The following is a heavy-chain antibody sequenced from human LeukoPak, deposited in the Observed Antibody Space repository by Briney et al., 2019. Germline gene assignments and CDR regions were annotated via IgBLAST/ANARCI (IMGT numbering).Heavy chain of an antibody. D-gene: IGHD2-21*02. CDR2: INHSGST. V-gene: IGHV4-34*01. J-gene: IGHJ5*02. CDR3: ARVGCGGDCSWFDP. CDR1: GGSFSGYY. Sequence: PSETLSLTCAVYGGSFSGYYWGWIRQPPGKGLEWIGEINHSGSTNYNPSLKSRVTISVDRSKNQFSLKLSSVTAADTAVYYCARVGCGGDCSWFDPWGQGTLVTVSS.